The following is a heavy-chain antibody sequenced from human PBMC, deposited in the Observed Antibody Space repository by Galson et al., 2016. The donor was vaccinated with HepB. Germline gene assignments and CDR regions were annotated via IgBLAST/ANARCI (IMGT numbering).Heavy chain of an antibody. Sequence: SLRLSCAASGFTFSIYGMRWVRQAPGKGLEWVAAISYDGSNKYYADSVKGRFTVSRDNSKNTLYLHVNSLRAEDTSVYYCAKTNNRYSSSAYYFDYWGQGTLVTVLS. CDR3: AKTNNRYSSSAYYFDY. D-gene: IGHD6-6*01. CDR2: ISYDGSNK. CDR1: GFTFSIYG. J-gene: IGHJ4*02. V-gene: IGHV3-30*18.